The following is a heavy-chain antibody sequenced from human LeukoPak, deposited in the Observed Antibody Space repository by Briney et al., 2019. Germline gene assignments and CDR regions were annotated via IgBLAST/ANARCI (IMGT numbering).Heavy chain of an antibody. V-gene: IGHV5-51*01. CDR2: IYPGDSDT. Sequence: GESLKISCKGSGYSFTRYWIGWVRQMPGKGLEWVGIIYPGDSDTRYSPSFQGQVTISADKSISTAYLQWSSLKASDTAIYYCARHSLSVNYPDYWGQGTLVTVSS. D-gene: IGHD1-26*01. CDR1: GYSFTRYW. J-gene: IGHJ4*02. CDR3: ARHSLSVNYPDY.